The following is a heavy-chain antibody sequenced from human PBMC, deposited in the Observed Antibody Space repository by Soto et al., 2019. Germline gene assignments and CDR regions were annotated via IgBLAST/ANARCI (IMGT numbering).Heavy chain of an antibody. CDR1: GGSISSSSYY. CDR2: IYYSGST. CDR3: ARHVWGGWYIDGMDV. J-gene: IGHJ6*02. Sequence: SETLSLTCTVSGGSISSSSYYWGWIRQPPGKGLEWIGSIYYSGSTYYNPSLKSRVTISVDTSKNQFSLKLSSVTAADTAVYYCARHVWGGWYIDGMDVWGQGTTVTVSS. V-gene: IGHV4-39*01. D-gene: IGHD6-19*01.